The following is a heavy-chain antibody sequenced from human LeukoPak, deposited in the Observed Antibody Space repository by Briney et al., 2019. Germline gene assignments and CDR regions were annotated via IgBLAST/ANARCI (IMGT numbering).Heavy chain of an antibody. CDR1: GFTFDDYA. D-gene: IGHD2-21*02. CDR2: IGWNSGGI. J-gene: IGHJ4*02. V-gene: IGHV3-9*01. Sequence: GRSLRLSCAASGFTFDDYAMPWVRQAPGKGLEWVSGIGWNSGGIVYADSVKGRFTISRDNAKNSLYLQMNSLGAEDTALYYCVKVTAADFVDHWGQGTLVTVSS. CDR3: VKVTAADFVDH.